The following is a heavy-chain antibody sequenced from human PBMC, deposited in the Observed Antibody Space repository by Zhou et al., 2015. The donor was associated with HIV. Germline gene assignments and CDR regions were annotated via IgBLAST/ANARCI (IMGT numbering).Heavy chain of an antibody. Sequence: QVQLVQSGAEVKKPGSSVKVSCKASGGTFSSYAISWVRQAPGQGLEWMGGIIPIFGTANYAQKFQGRVTITADESTSTAYMELSSLRSEDTAVYYCARDRTSGIAATNPGWFDPWGQGTLVTVSS. CDR3: ARDRTSGIAATNPGWFDP. D-gene: IGHD6-13*01. J-gene: IGHJ5*02. V-gene: IGHV1-69*01. CDR2: IIPIFGTA. CDR1: GGTFSSYA.